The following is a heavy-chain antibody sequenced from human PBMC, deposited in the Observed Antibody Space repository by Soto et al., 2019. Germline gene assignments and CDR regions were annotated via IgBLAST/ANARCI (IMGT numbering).Heavy chain of an antibody. CDR3: ARDPSSSLYYGMDV. CDR1: GGTFSSYA. CDR2: ISAYNGNT. V-gene: IGHV1-18*01. Sequence: ASVKVSCKASGGTFSSYAISWVRQAPGQGLEWMGWISAYNGNTNYAQKLQGRVTMTTDTSTSTAYMELRSLRSDDTAVYYCARDPSSSLYYGMDVWGQGTTVTVSS. J-gene: IGHJ6*02. D-gene: IGHD6-6*01.